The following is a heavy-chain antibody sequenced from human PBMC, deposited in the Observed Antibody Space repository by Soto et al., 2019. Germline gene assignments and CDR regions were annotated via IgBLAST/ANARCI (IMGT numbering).Heavy chain of an antibody. V-gene: IGHV3-33*01. CDR1: GFTFSSYG. D-gene: IGHD3-9*01. CDR3: ARELFDPYYYYYGMDV. CDR2: IWYDGSNK. Sequence: QVQLVESGGGVVQPGRSLRLSCAASGFTFSSYGMHWVRQAPGKGLEWVAVIWYDGSNKYYADSVKRRFTISRDNSKNTLYLQMNSLRAEDTAVYYCARELFDPYYYYYGMDVWGQGTTVTVSS. J-gene: IGHJ6*02.